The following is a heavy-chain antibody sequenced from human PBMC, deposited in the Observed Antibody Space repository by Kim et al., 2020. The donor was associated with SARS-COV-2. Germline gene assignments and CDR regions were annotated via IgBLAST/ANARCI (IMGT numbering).Heavy chain of an antibody. D-gene: IGHD2-15*01. V-gene: IGHV5-10-1*01. CDR1: GYSFTSYW. CDR2: IDPSDSYT. J-gene: IGHJ6*02. CDR3: ARQAVVVVAATHYYGMDV. Sequence: GESLKISCKGSGYSFTSYWISWVRQMPGKGLEWMGRIDPSDSYTNYSPSFQGHVTISADKSISTAYLQWSSLKASDTAMYYCARQAVVVVAATHYYGMDVWGQGTTVTVSS.